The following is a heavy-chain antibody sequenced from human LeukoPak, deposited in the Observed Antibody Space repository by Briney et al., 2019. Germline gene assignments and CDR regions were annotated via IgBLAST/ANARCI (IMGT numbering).Heavy chain of an antibody. J-gene: IGHJ4*02. D-gene: IGHD3-22*01. Sequence: GGSLRLSCAASGFTFSDYYMSWIRQAPGKGLEWVSYISSSGSTIYYADSVKGRFTISRDNAKNSLYLQMNSLRAEDTAVYYCAREGYYDSSGYTLYYFDYWGQGTLVTVSS. CDR2: ISSSGSTI. CDR3: AREGYYDSSGYTLYYFDY. V-gene: IGHV3-11*01. CDR1: GFTFSDYY.